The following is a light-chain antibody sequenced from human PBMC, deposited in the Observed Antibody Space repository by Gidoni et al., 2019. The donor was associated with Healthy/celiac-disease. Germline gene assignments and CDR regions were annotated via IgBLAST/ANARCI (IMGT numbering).Light chain of an antibody. CDR2: GAS. V-gene: IGKV3-15*01. J-gene: IGKJ3*01. CDR3: QQYNNWPRRT. Sequence: EIVMTQSPATLSVSPGERATRSCRASQSVSSNLAWYQKKPGQAPRLLIYGASTRATGIPARFSGSGSGTEFPLTISRLQSEDFAVYFCQQYNNWPRRTFGPGTKVDIK. CDR1: QSVSSN.